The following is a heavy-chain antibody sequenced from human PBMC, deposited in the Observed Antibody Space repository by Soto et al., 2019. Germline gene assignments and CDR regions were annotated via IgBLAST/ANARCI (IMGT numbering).Heavy chain of an antibody. CDR2: IYYSGST. CDR3: ARQQLVGISHGWFDP. Sequence: PSETLSLTCTVSGGSISSSSYYWGWIRHPPGKGLEWIGSIYYSGSTYYNPSLKSRVTISVDTSKNQFSLKLSSVTAADTAVYYCARQQLVGISHGWFDPWGQGTLVTVSS. J-gene: IGHJ5*02. CDR1: GGSISSSSYY. V-gene: IGHV4-39*01. D-gene: IGHD6-6*01.